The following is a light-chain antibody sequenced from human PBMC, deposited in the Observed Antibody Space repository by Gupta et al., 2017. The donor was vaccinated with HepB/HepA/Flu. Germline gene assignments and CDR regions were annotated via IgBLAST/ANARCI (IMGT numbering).Light chain of an antibody. J-gene: IGKJ5*01. CDR3: FVCPQAPPT. CDR2: LGS. Sequence: EIVMTQYRLSLPVTPGEPASISCRSSQSLLHSNGYNNLDWYLQKPGQTPQLPTYLGSNRSYKMRDRPRGSRSATHFTLKVSIVKARDVRAPCCFVCPQAPPTF. CDR1: QSLLHSNGYNN. V-gene: IGKV2-28*01.